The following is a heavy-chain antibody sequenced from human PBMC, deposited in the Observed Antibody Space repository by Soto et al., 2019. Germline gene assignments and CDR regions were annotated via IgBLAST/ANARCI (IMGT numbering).Heavy chain of an antibody. D-gene: IGHD6-13*01. CDR1: GGYSISWGYY. Sequence: SVTRSVAGGYSISWGYYWSWNRQHPGKGLEWIGYIYYSGSTYYNPSLKSRVTISVDTSKNQFSLKLSSVTAADTAVYYCARESIAAAQTNPWGQGTMVTVS. V-gene: IGHV4-31*03. CDR3: ARESIAAAQTNP. J-gene: IGHJ3*01. CDR2: IYYSGST.